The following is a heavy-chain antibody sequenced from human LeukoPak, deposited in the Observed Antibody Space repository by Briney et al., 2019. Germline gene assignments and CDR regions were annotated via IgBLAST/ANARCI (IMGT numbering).Heavy chain of an antibody. Sequence: PGGSLRLSCAASGFTVGSTYLTWVRQAPGKGLEWVSVIYSGGSTYYADSVKCRFTIPRDKSKNTLYLQMNSLRAEDTAVYYCAREVSRGTYYVDYWGQGTLVTVSS. V-gene: IGHV3-53*01. D-gene: IGHD5/OR15-5a*01. CDR1: GFTVGSTY. CDR2: IYSGGST. CDR3: AREVSRGTYYVDY. J-gene: IGHJ4*02.